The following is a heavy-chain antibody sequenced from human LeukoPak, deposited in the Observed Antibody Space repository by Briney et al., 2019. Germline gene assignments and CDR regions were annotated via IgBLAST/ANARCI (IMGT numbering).Heavy chain of an antibody. CDR1: GGSISSYY. Sequence: PSETLSLTCTVSGGSISSYYWSWIRQPPGKGLEWIGYIYYSGSTNYNPSLKSRVTISVDTSKNQFSLKLSSVTAADTAVYYCARDHLPMVRGVIGFDPWGQGTLVTVSS. CDR3: ARDHLPMVRGVIGFDP. D-gene: IGHD3-10*01. CDR2: IYYSGST. V-gene: IGHV4-59*01. J-gene: IGHJ5*02.